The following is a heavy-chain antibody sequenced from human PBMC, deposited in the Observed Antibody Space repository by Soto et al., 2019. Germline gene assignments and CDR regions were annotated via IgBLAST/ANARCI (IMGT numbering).Heavy chain of an antibody. CDR3: ATRKVGVSNGPTTY. CDR1: GFTFSNYW. Sequence: EVQLVESGGALVQPGGSLRLSCAASGFTFSNYWMHWVRQATGTGLVWISRMNRDGSNTDYADAVKGRFTISRDNAKNLLYLQMHSLRVEDTAVYDGATRKVGVSNGPTTYWGQGTLVTVSS. J-gene: IGHJ4*02. CDR2: MNRDGSNT. D-gene: IGHD1-26*01. V-gene: IGHV3-74*01.